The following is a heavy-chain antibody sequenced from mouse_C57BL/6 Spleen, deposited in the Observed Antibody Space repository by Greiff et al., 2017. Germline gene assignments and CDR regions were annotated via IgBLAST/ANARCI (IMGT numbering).Heavy chain of an antibody. CDR1: GYTFTDYE. Sequence: VQLQQSGAELVRPGASVTLSCKASGYTFTDYEMHWVKQTPVHGLEWIGAIDPETGGTAYNQKFKGKAILTADKSSSTAYMELRSLTSEDSAVYYCTRKASNPYWYFDGWGTGTTVTVSS. J-gene: IGHJ1*03. V-gene: IGHV1-15*01. CDR3: TRKASNPYWYFDG. D-gene: IGHD2-5*01. CDR2: IDPETGGT.